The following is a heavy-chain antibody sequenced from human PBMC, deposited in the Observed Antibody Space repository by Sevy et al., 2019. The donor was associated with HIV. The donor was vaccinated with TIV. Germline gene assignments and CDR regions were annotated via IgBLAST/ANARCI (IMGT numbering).Heavy chain of an antibody. CDR3: AKDGNVVVGGDFYYYGMDV. CDR2: IRLDGSNK. CDR1: GFNLRSYG. V-gene: IGHV3-30*02. J-gene: IGHJ6*02. Sequence: GGSLRLSCAASGFNLRSYGTHWVRQAPGKGLEWVAFIRLDGSNKYYAGSVNGRFTISRDNSKNTLYLQMNSLRAEDTAVYYCAKDGNVVVGGDFYYYGMDVWGQGTTVTVSS. D-gene: IGHD2-15*01.